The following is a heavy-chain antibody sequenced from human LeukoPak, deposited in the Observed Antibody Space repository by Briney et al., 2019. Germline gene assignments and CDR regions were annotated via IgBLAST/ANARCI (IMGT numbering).Heavy chain of an antibody. CDR3: ARDALAATGTRGDY. D-gene: IGHD6-13*01. J-gene: IGHJ4*02. CDR2: ISSTGSTI. CDR1: GFTFSRYE. Sequence: GGSLRLSCAASGFTFSRYEMNWVRQAPGKGLEWVSYISSTGSTIYYADSVKGRFTISRDNAKNSLYLQMNSLRAEDTAAYYCARDALAATGTRGDYWGQGTLVTVSS. V-gene: IGHV3-48*03.